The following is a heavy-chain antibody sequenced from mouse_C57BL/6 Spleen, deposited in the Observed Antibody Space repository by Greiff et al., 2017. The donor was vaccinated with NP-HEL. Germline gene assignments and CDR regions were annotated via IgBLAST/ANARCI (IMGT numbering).Heavy chain of an antibody. Sequence: EVMLVESGAELVRPGASVKLSCTASGFNIKDDYMHWVKQRPEQGLEWIGWIDPENGDTEYASKFKGKATITADTSSNTAYLPLSSLTSVDTAVSSCTSWFTTVQYYFGYWGQGTTVTVSS. CDR1: GFNIKDDY. D-gene: IGHD1-1*01. CDR2: IDPENGDT. V-gene: IGHV14-4*01. J-gene: IGHJ2*01. CDR3: TSWFTTVQYYFGY.